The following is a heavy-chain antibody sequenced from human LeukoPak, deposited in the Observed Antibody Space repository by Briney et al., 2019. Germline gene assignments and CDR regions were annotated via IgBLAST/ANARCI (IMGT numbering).Heavy chain of an antibody. Sequence: ASVKVSCKASGYAFTTYDINWVRQAPGQGLEWMAWINPGNGATGYAQTFQDRITVTSDTSTGTVYMELASLTSNDTATYYCARSPQDHGGNCFNHWGLGSLVTVSS. CDR2: INPGNGAT. V-gene: IGHV1-8*01. CDR1: GYAFTTYD. CDR3: ARSPQDHGGNCFNH. J-gene: IGHJ4*02. D-gene: IGHD4-23*01.